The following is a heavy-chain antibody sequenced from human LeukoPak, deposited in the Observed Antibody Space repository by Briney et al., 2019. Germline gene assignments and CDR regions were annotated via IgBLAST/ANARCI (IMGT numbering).Heavy chain of an antibody. CDR3: ARGEAVAGNRAWLNGMDV. CDR1: GGSISSNSYY. CDR2: IYYSGST. J-gene: IGHJ6*02. Sequence: PSETLSLTCAVSGGSISSNSYYWGWVRQSPGKGLEWIGYIYYSGSTYYNPSLKSRVTISVDTSKNQFSLKLSSVTAADTAVYYCARGEAVAGNRAWLNGMDVWGQGTTVTVSS. V-gene: IGHV4-30-4*08. D-gene: IGHD6-19*01.